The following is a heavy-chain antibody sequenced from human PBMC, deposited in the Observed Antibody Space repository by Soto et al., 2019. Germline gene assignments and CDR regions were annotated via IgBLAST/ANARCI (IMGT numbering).Heavy chain of an antibody. Sequence: GGSLRLSCAASGFAFSNYMMIWVRQSPGKGLEWISHISSGSDTIYYGESVKGRFTVSRDNAQKLLFLQMDSLRHEDTAVYYCAKAVGSELGRDAFDIWGQGTMVTVSS. V-gene: IGHV3-48*02. J-gene: IGHJ3*02. CDR2: ISSGSDTI. D-gene: IGHD1-7*01. CDR1: GFAFSNYM. CDR3: AKAVGSELGRDAFDI.